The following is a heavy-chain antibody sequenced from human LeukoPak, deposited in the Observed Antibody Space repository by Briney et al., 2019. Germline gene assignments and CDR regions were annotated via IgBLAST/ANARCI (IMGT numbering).Heavy chain of an antibody. CDR3: AKELPRKLRANDY. J-gene: IGHJ4*02. D-gene: IGHD1-7*01. V-gene: IGHV3-30*18. CDR1: GFTFSSYG. Sequence: GGSLRLSCAASGFTFSSYGMHWVRQAPGKGLEWVAVISYDGSNKYYADSVKGRFTISRDNSKNTLYLQMNSLRAEDTAVYYCAKELPRKLRANDYWGQGTLVTVSS. CDR2: ISYDGSNK.